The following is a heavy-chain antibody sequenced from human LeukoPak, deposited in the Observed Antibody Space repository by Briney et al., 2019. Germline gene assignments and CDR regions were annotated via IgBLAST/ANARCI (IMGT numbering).Heavy chain of an antibody. CDR3: ARAAGWFAP. V-gene: IGHV3-11*01. CDR2: ISSSGDTI. Sequence: GGSLRLSCEASGFIFNDYYMSWIRQAPGKGLEWISYISSSGDTINYANSVKGRFTISRDNAKKSLYLQMNSLRVDDTVVYYCARAAGWFAPWGQGTLVTVSS. CDR1: GFIFNDYY. J-gene: IGHJ5*02.